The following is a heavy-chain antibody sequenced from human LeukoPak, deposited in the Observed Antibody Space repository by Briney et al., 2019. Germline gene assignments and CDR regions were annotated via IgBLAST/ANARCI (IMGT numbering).Heavy chain of an antibody. J-gene: IGHJ4*02. CDR3: ARENWYSDY. CDR2: VNPDSGAT. V-gene: IGHV1-2*02. D-gene: IGHD1-7*01. CDR1: GYTFTHYR. Sequence: ASVKVSCKASGYTFTHYRLHWVRQAHGQGLEWMGWVNPDSGATNYQQNFQGRVTMTRDTSISTVYMELSRLRSDDTAAYYCARENWYSDYWGKGTLVTVSS.